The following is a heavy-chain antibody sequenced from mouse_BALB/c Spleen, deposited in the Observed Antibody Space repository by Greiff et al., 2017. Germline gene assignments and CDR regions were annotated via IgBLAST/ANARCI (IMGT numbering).Heavy chain of an antibody. CDR3: ARYTSGYYAMDY. V-gene: IGHV1S30*01. CDR1: GYSFTGYY. J-gene: IGHJ4*01. D-gene: IGHD5-1-1*01. CDR2: INPYNGGT. Sequence: VQLQQSGPELVKPGPSVKISCKASGYSFTGYYMHWVKQSHGKSLEWIGEINPYNGGTSYNQKFKGKATLTVDTSSSTAYMELHSLTSEDSLVYYCARYTSGYYAMDYWSQGNSVTVSS.